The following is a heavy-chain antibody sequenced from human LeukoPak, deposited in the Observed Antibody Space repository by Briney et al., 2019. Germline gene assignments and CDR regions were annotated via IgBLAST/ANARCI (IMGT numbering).Heavy chain of an antibody. CDR1: GFTFSIFE. CDR2: ISSSGSTT. V-gene: IGHV3-48*03. CDR3: SPGGRTSVDP. Sequence: GASLTLSCAASGFTFSIFEMNSVRQAPGKGLEWVSYISSSGSTTYYADSVKGRFTISRDNAKNSLYFQMNRLGADDTAIYYYSPGGRTSVDPWGQGTVVTVSS. D-gene: IGHD2-8*02. J-gene: IGHJ3*01.